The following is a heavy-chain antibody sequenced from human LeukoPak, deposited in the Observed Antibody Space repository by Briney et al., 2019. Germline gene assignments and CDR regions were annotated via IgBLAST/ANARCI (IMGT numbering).Heavy chain of an antibody. V-gene: IGHV3-11*01. CDR1: GFTFSAYY. J-gene: IGHJ4*02. CDR2: ISSSGITI. Sequence: GGSLRLSCAASGFTFSAYYMSWSRQAPGKGLKWFSYISSSGITIYYADSLKGRFTISRDNAKNSLYLQMNSLRAEDTAVYYCARDRDAWFGELSSFDYWGQGTLVTASS. D-gene: IGHD3-10*01. CDR3: ARDRDAWFGELSSFDY.